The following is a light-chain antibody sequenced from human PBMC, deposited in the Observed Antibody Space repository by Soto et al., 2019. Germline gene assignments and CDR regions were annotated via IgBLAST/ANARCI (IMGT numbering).Light chain of an antibody. CDR3: QQYNNWPPVT. V-gene: IGKV3-15*01. CDR1: QSVISTY. J-gene: IGKJ3*01. Sequence: EIVLTQSPGTLSLSPGERATLSCRASQSVISTYLAWYQQKPGQAPRLLIYGASTRATGIPARFSGSGSGTEFTLTISSLQSEDFAVYFCQQYNNWPPVTFGPGTKVDI. CDR2: GAS.